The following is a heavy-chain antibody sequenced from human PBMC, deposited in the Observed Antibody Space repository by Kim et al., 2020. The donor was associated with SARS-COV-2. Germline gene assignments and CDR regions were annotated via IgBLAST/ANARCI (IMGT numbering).Heavy chain of an antibody. CDR2: INAGNGNT. D-gene: IGHD3-10*01. Sequence: ASVKVSCKASGYTFTSYAMHWVRQAPGQRLEWMGWINAGNGNTKYSQKFQGRVTITRDTSASTAYMELSSLRSEDTAVYYCARSYYYGSGSYPTAHGMDVWGQGTTVTVSS. CDR3: ARSYYYGSGSYPTAHGMDV. V-gene: IGHV1-3*01. J-gene: IGHJ6*02. CDR1: GYTFTSYA.